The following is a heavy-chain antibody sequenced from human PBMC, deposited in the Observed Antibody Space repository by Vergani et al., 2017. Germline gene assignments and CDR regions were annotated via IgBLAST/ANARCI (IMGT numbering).Heavy chain of an antibody. CDR2: IYSGGGT. J-gene: IGHJ6*02. V-gene: IGHV3-66*01. Sequence: EVQLVESGGGLVQPGGSLRLSCAASGFTVSSNYMSWVRQAPGKGLEWVSVIYSGGGTYYADSVKGRFTITRDNSKNTLYLQMNSLRAGDTAVYYCARDRGCISYYYGMDVWGQGTTVTVSS. CDR3: ARDRGCISYYYGMDV. CDR1: GFTVSSNY. D-gene: IGHD5-24*01.